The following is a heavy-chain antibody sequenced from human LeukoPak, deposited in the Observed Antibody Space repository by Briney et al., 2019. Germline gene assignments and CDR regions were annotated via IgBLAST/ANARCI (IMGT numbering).Heavy chain of an antibody. V-gene: IGHV1-24*01. CDR3: ATADLVATTPFDY. CDR2: FDPEHGEI. Sequence: ASVKVSCKVSGYTVTELSMHWVRQAPGKGLEWMGGFDPEHGEIIYAQKFQGRVTMTEDTSTDTAYMELSNLRSEDTAVYHCATADLVATTPFDYWGQGTVVTVSS. CDR1: GYTVTELS. J-gene: IGHJ4*02. D-gene: IGHD5-12*01.